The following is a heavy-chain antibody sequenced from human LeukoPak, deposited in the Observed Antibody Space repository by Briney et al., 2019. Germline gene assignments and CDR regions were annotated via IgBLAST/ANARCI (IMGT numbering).Heavy chain of an antibody. Sequence: ASVKVSCKASGGTFSSYAISWVRQAPGQGLEWMGGIIPIFGTANYAQKFQGRVTMTRNTSISTAYMELSSLRSEDTAVYYCARGGYYYGSGEGYYWGQGTLVTVSS. D-gene: IGHD3-10*01. J-gene: IGHJ4*02. CDR1: GGTFSSYA. V-gene: IGHV1-69*05. CDR3: ARGGYYYGSGEGYY. CDR2: IIPIFGTA.